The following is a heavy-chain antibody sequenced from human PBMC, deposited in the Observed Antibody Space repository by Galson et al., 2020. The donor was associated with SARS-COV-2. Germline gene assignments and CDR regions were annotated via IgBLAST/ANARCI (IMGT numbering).Heavy chain of an antibody. D-gene: IGHD1-1*01. Sequence: SENLSLTCTVSDGSISGYYWSWFRQPPGKGLEWVGYFYYTGSTRYNPPLKSRVTISVDTSKNQFSLRLTSVTAADTAVYYCARHGTTGTQDYFDYWRQGTLVTVSS. J-gene: IGHJ4*02. CDR1: DGSISGYY. CDR2: FYYTGST. V-gene: IGHV4-59*08. CDR3: ARHGTTGTQDYFDY.